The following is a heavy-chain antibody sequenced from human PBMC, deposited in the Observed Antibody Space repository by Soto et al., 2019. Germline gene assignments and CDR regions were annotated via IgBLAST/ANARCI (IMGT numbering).Heavy chain of an antibody. D-gene: IGHD6-6*01. CDR1: GFTFSSYW. CDR2: IKQDGSEK. CDR3: ARAGVYSSSSIYGMDV. Sequence: PGGSLRLSCAASGFTFSSYWMSWVRQAPGKGLEWVANIKQDGSEKYYVDSVKGRFTISRDNAKNPLYLQMNSLRAEDTAVYYCARAGVYSSSSIYGMDVWGQGTTVTVSS. V-gene: IGHV3-7*01. J-gene: IGHJ6*02.